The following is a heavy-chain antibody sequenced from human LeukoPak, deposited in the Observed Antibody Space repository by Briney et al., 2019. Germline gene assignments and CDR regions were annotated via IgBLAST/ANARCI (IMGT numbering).Heavy chain of an antibody. V-gene: IGHV3-7*03. D-gene: IGHD3-22*01. J-gene: IGHJ4*02. CDR3: AKEWNYDSSGYPNYFDY. Sequence: GGSLRLSCVASGFPFSSYWMTWVRQAPGKGLEWVANIKQDGSKKSYVDSVKGRFTISRDNAKNSLYLRMNSLRAEDTAVYYCAKEWNYDSSGYPNYFDYWGQGTLVIVSS. CDR2: IKQDGSKK. CDR1: GFPFSSYW.